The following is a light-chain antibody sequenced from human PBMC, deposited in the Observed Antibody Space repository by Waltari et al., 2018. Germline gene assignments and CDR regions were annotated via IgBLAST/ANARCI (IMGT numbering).Light chain of an antibody. CDR2: LGS. V-gene: IGKV2-28*01. CDR3: MQAQQDPRT. J-gene: IGKJ3*01. Sequence: DIVMTMSPLSLPVIPGAPASFACRSGLSLRRSDGHNYLDWYLSQLGQSPQLLIYLGSNRASGVPDRFSGSGSGTDFTLKISRVEAEDVGVYYCMQAQQDPRTFGPGTKVDIK. CDR1: LSLRRSDGHNY.